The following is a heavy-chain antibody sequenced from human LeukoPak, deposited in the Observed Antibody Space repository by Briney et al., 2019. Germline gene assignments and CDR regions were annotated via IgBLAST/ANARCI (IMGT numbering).Heavy chain of an antibody. Sequence: GGSLRLSCAASGFTVSDNYMSWVRQAPGKGLEWVSVFYSGGSTRYADSVKGRFTISRDNSKNTLYLQLNSLRAEDTAVYFCARDRDGYSVDAFDIWGQGTMVTVSS. CDR3: ARDRDGYSVDAFDI. CDR2: FYSGGST. V-gene: IGHV3-66*01. J-gene: IGHJ3*02. CDR1: GFTVSDNY. D-gene: IGHD5-24*01.